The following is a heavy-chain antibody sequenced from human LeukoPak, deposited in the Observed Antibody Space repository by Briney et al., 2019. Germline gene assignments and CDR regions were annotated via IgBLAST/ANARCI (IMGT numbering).Heavy chain of an antibody. D-gene: IGHD6-19*01. Sequence: GASVRDSFKASGYIFSTYVISSVRQAPGQGLEWMGCISDYNGNTNYAQKLQGRGTMTTDTATSTAYMELRSLRSDDTAVYYCARRRSEEFDFDCWGQGTLVTVSS. CDR2: ISDYNGNT. CDR1: GYIFSTYV. V-gene: IGHV1-18*01. CDR3: ARRRSEEFDFDC. J-gene: IGHJ4*02.